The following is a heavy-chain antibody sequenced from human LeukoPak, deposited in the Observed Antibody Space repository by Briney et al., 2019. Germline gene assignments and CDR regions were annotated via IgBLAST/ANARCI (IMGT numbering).Heavy chain of an antibody. CDR2: IIPIFGTA. J-gene: IGHJ4*02. V-gene: IGHV1-69*13. Sequence: SVKVSCKASGGTFISYAISWVRQAPGQGLEWMGGIIPIFGTASYAQKFQGRVTITADESTSTAYMELSSLRSEDTAVYYCARVPYYYDSSGYSPIDYWGQGTLVTVSS. CDR1: GGTFISYA. CDR3: ARVPYYYDSSGYSPIDY. D-gene: IGHD3-22*01.